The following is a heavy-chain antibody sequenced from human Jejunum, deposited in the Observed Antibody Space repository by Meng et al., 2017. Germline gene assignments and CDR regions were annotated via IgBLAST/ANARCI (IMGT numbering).Heavy chain of an antibody. CDR2: IYWDDDK. CDR1: GFFLSTTQVG. Sequence: ITFEESGPTQGTPTRALSPPWPCPGFFLSTTQVGVGWTRQTPGKALECLVIIYWDDDKRYNPTLRSKLTIAKDTARNQVILTMTNMDPSDSGTYYWANRLGPYNSYWDVGYFDYWGQGALVTVSS. J-gene: IGHJ4*02. CDR3: ANRLGPYNSYWDVGYFDY. D-gene: IGHD2/OR15-2a*01. V-gene: IGHV2-5*02.